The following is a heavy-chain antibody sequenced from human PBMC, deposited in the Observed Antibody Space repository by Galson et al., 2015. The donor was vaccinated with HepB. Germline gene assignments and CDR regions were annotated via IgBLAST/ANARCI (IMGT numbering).Heavy chain of an antibody. D-gene: IGHD4-23*01. CDR1: GFSFSNYW. V-gene: IGHV3-74*01. Sequence: SLRLSCAASGFSFSNYWMHWVRHTPGKGLVWVSRINSDGSTTGYADSVKGRFTISRDNAKNTLYLQMNTLTVEDTAMYYCTSTMVTQFDYWGQGARVTVSS. J-gene: IGHJ4*02. CDR2: INSDGSTT. CDR3: TSTMVTQFDY.